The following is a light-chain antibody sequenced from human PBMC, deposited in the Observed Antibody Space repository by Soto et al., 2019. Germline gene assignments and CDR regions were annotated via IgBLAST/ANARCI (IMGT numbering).Light chain of an antibody. Sequence: EIVMTHSPAPLSVSPGERATLSCRASQSVSSNLAWYQQKPGQAPMLLIYGASTRATGNPARFSGSGSGTEFTLTISSLQSEDVAVYYCQQYNNWPPWTIGQGTKVDIK. V-gene: IGKV3-15*01. CDR3: QQYNNWPPWT. CDR1: QSVSSN. CDR2: GAS. J-gene: IGKJ1*01.